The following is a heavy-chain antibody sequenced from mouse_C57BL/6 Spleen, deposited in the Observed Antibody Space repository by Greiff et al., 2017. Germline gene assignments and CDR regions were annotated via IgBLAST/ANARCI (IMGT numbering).Heavy chain of an antibody. Sequence: EVKLVESGPELVKPGASVKISCKASGYSFTAYNMNWVKQSNGKSLEWIGVFNPNYGTTSYNQKFKGKATLTVDQSSSTAYMQLNSLTSEDSAVYYCARSDYGNYESFDYWGQGTTLTVSS. CDR2: FNPNYGTT. D-gene: IGHD2-1*01. V-gene: IGHV1-39*01. CDR3: ARSDYGNYESFDY. CDR1: GYSFTAYN. J-gene: IGHJ2*01.